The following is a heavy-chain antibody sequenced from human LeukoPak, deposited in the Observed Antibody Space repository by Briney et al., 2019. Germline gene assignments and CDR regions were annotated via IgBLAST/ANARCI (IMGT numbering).Heavy chain of an antibody. CDR2: IYPADSDT. D-gene: IGHD5-24*01. J-gene: IGHJ4*02. V-gene: IGHV5-51*01. CDR1: GYSFPNYW. Sequence: GESLKISGKGSGYSFPNYWIGWVRQMPGKGLEWMGIIYPADSDTRYSPSFQGQVTISADKSISTAYLQWSTLKASDTATYYCARRKGDGYNSPFDYWGQGTLVTVPS. CDR3: ARRKGDGYNSPFDY.